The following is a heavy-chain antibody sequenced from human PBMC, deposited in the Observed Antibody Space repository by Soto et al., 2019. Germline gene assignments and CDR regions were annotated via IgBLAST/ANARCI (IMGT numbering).Heavy chain of an antibody. V-gene: IGHV3-48*01. CDR3: ATDSTDTADFDS. CDR2: ITSSSTTI. D-gene: IGHD2-2*01. Sequence: GGSLRLSCVTSGFTFSTFSMNWVRQAPGMGLEWISYITSSSTTIRYADSVKGRFTISRDNAKNSLYLQMNSLRAEDTAVYYGATDSTDTADFDSWGQXSLVTVSS. J-gene: IGHJ4*02. CDR1: GFTFSTFS.